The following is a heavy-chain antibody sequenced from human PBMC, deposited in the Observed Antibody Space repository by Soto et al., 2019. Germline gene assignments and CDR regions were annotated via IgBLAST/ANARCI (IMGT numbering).Heavy chain of an antibody. J-gene: IGHJ6*02. V-gene: IGHV5-51*01. CDR3: ARPSQVAGTDYYYGMGV. Sequence: ESLQISCKGSCYRFTSYWIGWVRQMPGKGLEWMGIIYPGDSDTRYSPSFQGQVTISADKSISTAYLQWSSLKASDTAMYYCARPSQVAGTDYYYGMGVWGQGTTVTVSS. D-gene: IGHD6-19*01. CDR1: CYRFTSYW. CDR2: IYPGDSDT.